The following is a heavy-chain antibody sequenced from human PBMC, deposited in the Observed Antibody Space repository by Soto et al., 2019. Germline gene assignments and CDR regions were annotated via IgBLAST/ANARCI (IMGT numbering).Heavy chain of an antibody. V-gene: IGHV4-59*01. CDR3: ARGRAAAAGFYYYDVTDV. Sequence: SETLSLTCTVSGGSISSYYWSWIRQPPGKGLEWIGYIYYSGSTNYNPSLKSRVTISVDTSKNQFSLKLSSVTAADTAVYYCARGRAAAAGFYYYDVTDVWGRGTTVTVSS. CDR2: IYYSGST. CDR1: GGSISSYY. J-gene: IGHJ6*02. D-gene: IGHD6-13*01.